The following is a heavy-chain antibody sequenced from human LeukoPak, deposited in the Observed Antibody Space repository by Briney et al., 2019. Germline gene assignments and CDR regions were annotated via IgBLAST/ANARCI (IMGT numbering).Heavy chain of an antibody. J-gene: IGHJ4*02. CDR1: GYTFTCYG. V-gene: IGHV1-18*01. CDR2: ISACYGST. D-gene: IGHD4-17*01. Sequence: AAVTVSCKGSGYTFTCYGIGWVRQAPAQGLEWMGLISACYGSTNNAQKLQGRVSMTTDTSTSTAYLELRSLRSDDTAVYYCASISYGDYSFDYWGQGTLVTVSS. CDR3: ASISYGDYSFDY.